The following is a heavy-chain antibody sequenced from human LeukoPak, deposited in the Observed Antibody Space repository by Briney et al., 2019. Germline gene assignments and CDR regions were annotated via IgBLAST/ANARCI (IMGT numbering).Heavy chain of an antibody. J-gene: IGHJ6*04. D-gene: IGHD3-10*02. CDR1: GFTFSRYA. CDR3: AELGITMIGGV. CDR2: LIGSGGKT. V-gene: IGHV3-23*01. Sequence: PGGSLRLSCAASGFTFSRYAMSWVRQAPGKGLEWVSALIGSGGKTYYADSVKGRFTISRDNSKNTLYLQMNSLRAEDTAVYYCAELGITMIGGVWGKGTTVTISS.